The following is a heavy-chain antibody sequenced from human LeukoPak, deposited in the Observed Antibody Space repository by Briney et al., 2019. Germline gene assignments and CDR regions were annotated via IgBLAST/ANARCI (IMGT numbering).Heavy chain of an antibody. CDR2: IYSGGST. V-gene: IGHV3-53*01. D-gene: IGHD1-26*01. J-gene: IGHJ6*02. CDR1: GFTVSSNY. Sequence: GGSLRLSCAASGFTVSSNYTSWVRQAPGKGLEWVSVIYSGGSTYYADSVKGRFTISRDNSKNTLYLQMNSLRAEDTAVYYCARDIAGDYYYYGMDVWGQGTTVTVSS. CDR3: ARDIAGDYYYYGMDV.